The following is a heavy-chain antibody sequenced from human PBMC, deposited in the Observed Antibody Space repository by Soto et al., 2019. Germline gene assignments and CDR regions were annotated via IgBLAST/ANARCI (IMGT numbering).Heavy chain of an antibody. V-gene: IGHV3-30-3*01. CDR3: ARDARCALFGVVASCGMDV. D-gene: IGHD3-3*01. CDR2: ISYDGSNK. J-gene: IGHJ6*02. CDR1: GFTFSSYA. Sequence: GGSLRLSCAASGFTFSSYAMHWVRQAPGKGLEWVAVISYDGSNKYYADSVKGRLTISRDNSKNTLYLQMNSLRAEDTAVYYCARDARCALFGVVASCGMDVWGQGTTVTVSS.